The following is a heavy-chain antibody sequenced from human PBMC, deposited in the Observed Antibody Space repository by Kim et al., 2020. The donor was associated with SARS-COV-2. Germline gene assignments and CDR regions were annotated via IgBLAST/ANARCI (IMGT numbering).Heavy chain of an antibody. D-gene: IGHD2-8*01. CDR2: VYASGAS. V-gene: IGHV4-61*02. J-gene: IGHJ5*02. CDR1: GGSITSDSYY. Sequence: SETLSLTCTVSGGSITSDSYYWSWIRQPAGKGLEWIGRVYASGASNYNPAFNSRVTISIDTSKNQVSLKLRSVTATDTAVYYCARDRRMRWLDPWGQGTLVTVSS. CDR3: ARDRRMRWLDP.